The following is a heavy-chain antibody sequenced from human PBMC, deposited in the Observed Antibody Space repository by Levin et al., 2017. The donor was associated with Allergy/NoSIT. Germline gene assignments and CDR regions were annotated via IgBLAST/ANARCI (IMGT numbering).Heavy chain of an antibody. CDR2: ISYDGSNK. Sequence: GESLKISCAASGFTFSSYAMHWVRQAPGKGLEWVAVISYDGSNKYYADSVKGRFTISRDNSKNTLYLQMNSLRAEDTAVYYCARVPLPLAVAGLFDYWGQGTLVTVSS. D-gene: IGHD6-19*01. V-gene: IGHV3-30*04. CDR1: GFTFSSYA. J-gene: IGHJ4*02. CDR3: ARVPLPLAVAGLFDY.